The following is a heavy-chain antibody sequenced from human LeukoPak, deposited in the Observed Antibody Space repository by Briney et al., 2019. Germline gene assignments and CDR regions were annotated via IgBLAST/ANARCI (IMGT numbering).Heavy chain of an antibody. V-gene: IGHV1-18*01. CDR3: ARDLGSSATSTNWFDP. J-gene: IGHJ5*02. Sequence: GASVKVSCKASGYTFTSYGISWVRQAPGQGLEWMGWISAYNGNTNYAQKLQGRVTMTTDTSTSTAYMELRSLRSDDAAVYYCARDLGSSATSTNWFDPWGQGTLVTVSS. CDR1: GYTFTSYG. CDR2: ISAYNGNT. D-gene: IGHD6-6*01.